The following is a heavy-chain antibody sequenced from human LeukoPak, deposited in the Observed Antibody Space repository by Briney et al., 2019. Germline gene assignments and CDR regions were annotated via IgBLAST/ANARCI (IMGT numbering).Heavy chain of an antibody. CDR3: ARTTEGGYTYNYFYYYHMDV. J-gene: IGHJ6*03. V-gene: IGHV4-59*08. CDR2: THYSGST. CDR1: GGSISSYY. D-gene: IGHD5-18*01. Sequence: SETLSLTCTVSGGSISSYYWSWIRQPPGKGLEWVGYTHYSGSTKYNPSPKSRLTVSVDSSKNQFSLRLSSVTAADTAVYYCARTTEGGYTYNYFYYYHMDVWGKGTTVTISS.